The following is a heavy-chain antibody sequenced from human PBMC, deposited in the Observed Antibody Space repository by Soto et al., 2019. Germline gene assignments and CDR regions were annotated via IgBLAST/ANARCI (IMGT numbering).Heavy chain of an antibody. J-gene: IGHJ4*02. CDR3: ARGLKEYSSSSTFDY. CDR1: GFTFSSYA. CDR2: ISSNGGST. V-gene: IGHV3-64*01. Sequence: PGGSLRLSCAASGFTFSSYAMHWVRQAPGKGLEYVSAISSNGGSTYYANSVKGRFTISRDNSKNTLYLQMGSLRAEDMAVYYCARGLKEYSSSSTFDYWGQGTLVTVS. D-gene: IGHD6-6*01.